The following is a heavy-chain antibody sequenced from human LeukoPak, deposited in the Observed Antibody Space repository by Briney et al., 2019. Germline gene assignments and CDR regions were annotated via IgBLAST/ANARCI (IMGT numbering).Heavy chain of an antibody. D-gene: IGHD3-10*01. CDR3: ARLDASLTPGLGSYPDI. V-gene: IGHV4-39*01. CDR2: IYYNGNT. CDR1: GGSINSGKYY. Sequence: KPSETLSLTCTVSGGSINSGKYYWGWIRQPPEKGLEWMGGIYYNGNTYYNPSLKSRVTISLDASKVQFSLKLTSMTAADTAVYSCARLDASLTPGLGSYPDIWGQGMLVTVSS. J-gene: IGHJ4*02.